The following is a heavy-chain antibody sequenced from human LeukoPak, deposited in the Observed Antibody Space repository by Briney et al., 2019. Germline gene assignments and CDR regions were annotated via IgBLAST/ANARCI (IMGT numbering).Heavy chain of an antibody. CDR2: IYPGDSDT. V-gene: IGHV5-51*01. CDR1: GYIFTSYW. D-gene: IGHD1-26*01. CDR3: ARQASGGSYYGTEYYFDY. Sequence: GESLKISCKGSGYIFTSYWIGWVRQMPGKGLEWMGIIYPGDSDTRYSPSFQGQVTISADKSISTAYLQWSSLKASDTAMYYCARQASGGSYYGTEYYFDYWGQGTLVTVSS. J-gene: IGHJ4*02.